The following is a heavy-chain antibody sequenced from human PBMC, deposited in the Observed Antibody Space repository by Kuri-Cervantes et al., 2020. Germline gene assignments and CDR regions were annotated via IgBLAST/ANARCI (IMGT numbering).Heavy chain of an antibody. J-gene: IGHJ4*02. V-gene: IGHV3-30-3*01. Sequence: GESLKISCAASGFTFSSYAMHWVRQAPGKGLEWVAVISYDGSNKYYADSVKGRFTISRDNSKNTLYLQMNSLRAEDTAVYYCAKGGLKVVDYWGQGTLVTVSS. CDR3: AKGGLKVVDY. CDR1: GFTFSSYA. D-gene: IGHD2-8*01. CDR2: ISYDGSNK.